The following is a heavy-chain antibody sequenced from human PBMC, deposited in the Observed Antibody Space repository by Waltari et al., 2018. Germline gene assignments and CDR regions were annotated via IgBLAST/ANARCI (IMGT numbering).Heavy chain of an antibody. CDR1: GDSMSNNYW. D-gene: IGHD2-15*01. CDR3: ARDRGKGLYLDS. CDR2: IHRSGKA. Sequence: QVQLQESGPGLVKPSGTLSLTCAVSGDSMSNNYWWSWVRQPPGKGLEWIGQIHRSGKANYNPSLESRVTVSIDTSNNQLSLKVTSATTADTVVYYCARDRGKGLYLDSWGQGTLVTVSP. V-gene: IGHV4-4*02. J-gene: IGHJ4*02.